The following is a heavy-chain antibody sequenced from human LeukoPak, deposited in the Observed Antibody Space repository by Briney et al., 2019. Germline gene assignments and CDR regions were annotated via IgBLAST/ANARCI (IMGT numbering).Heavy chain of an antibody. V-gene: IGHV4-39*01. CDR1: GGSIGSGRYY. J-gene: IGHJ4*02. Sequence: PSENLSLTCSVSGGSIGSGRYYWAWIRQPPGKGLEWIGCIYNTWSTSYNPSLKSRVTMSVDTSKNQFSLRLSSVTAADTAVYYCARNITSVIPAGYFDYWGQGTLVTASS. CDR2: IYNTWST. D-gene: IGHD2-2*01. CDR3: ARNITSVIPAGYFDY.